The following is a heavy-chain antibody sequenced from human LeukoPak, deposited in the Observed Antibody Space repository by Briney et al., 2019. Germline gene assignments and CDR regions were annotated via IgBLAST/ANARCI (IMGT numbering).Heavy chain of an antibody. J-gene: IGHJ4*02. Sequence: SETLSLTCTVSGGSITSDYWNWIRQPPGKGLEWIGRMFVSGTTNYNPHLKSRVTMSLDTSKNQFSLKLSSVTAADTAMYYCAREGRDYYDRSGYSPDYWGQGTLVTVSS. CDR1: GGSITSDY. D-gene: IGHD3-22*01. CDR3: AREGRDYYDRSGYSPDY. CDR2: MFVSGTT. V-gene: IGHV4-4*07.